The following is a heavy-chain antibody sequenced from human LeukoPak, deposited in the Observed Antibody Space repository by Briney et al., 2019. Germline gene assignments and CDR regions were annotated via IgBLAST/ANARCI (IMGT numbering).Heavy chain of an antibody. D-gene: IGHD2-21*02. CDR2: IYYSGST. V-gene: IGHV4-39*01. Sequence: SETLSLTCTVSGGSISSSSYYWGWIRQPPGKGLEWIGSIYYSGSTYYNPSLKSRVTISVDTSKNQFSLKLSPVTAADTAVYYCARHGPSLGVVTATSGFDPWGQGTLVTVSS. J-gene: IGHJ5*02. CDR1: GGSISSSSYY. CDR3: ARHGPSLGVVTATSGFDP.